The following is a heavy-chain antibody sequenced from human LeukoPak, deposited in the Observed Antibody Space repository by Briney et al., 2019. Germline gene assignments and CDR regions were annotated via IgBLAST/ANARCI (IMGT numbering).Heavy chain of an antibody. CDR2: IHYSGLT. CDR1: GGSVNGYY. D-gene: IGHD1-7*01. V-gene: IGHV4-59*02. Sequence: SETLSLTCTVSGGSVNGYYWNWIRQAPGKGLEWIGFIHYSGLTVYNPSLQSRVSMSVDTSRNQFSLDLSSVTAADTALYYCAREPPEDEWNSLDSWGQGILVTVSS. J-gene: IGHJ4*02. CDR3: AREPPEDEWNSLDS.